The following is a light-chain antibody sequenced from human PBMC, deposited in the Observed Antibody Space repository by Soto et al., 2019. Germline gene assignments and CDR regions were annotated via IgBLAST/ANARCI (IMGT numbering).Light chain of an antibody. Sequence: DIQMTQSPSSVSASVGDRVTITCRARQDINKWLAWYQQKPGLAPNLVIYTASRLHGGGPSRFSGSASGTDFTLTISSLQPEDVATYYCQQGKSFPLTFGGGTKVDIK. CDR3: QQGKSFPLT. V-gene: IGKV1-12*01. J-gene: IGKJ4*01. CDR2: TAS. CDR1: QDINKW.